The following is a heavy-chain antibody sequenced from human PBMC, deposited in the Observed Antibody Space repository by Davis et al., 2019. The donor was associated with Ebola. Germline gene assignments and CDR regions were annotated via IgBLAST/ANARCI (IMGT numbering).Heavy chain of an antibody. Sequence: GGSLRPSCAASGFTFSSYSMNWVRQAPGKGLEWVSAISGSGGSTYYADSVKGRFTISRDNAKNSLYLQMNSLRAEDTAVYYCARGTGELYYYGMDVWGQGTTVTVSS. CDR1: GFTFSSYS. D-gene: IGHD7-27*01. V-gene: IGHV3-21*01. J-gene: IGHJ6*02. CDR2: ISGSGGST. CDR3: ARGTGELYYYGMDV.